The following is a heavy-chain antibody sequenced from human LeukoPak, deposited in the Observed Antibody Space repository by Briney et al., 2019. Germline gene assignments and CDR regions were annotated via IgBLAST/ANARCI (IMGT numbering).Heavy chain of an antibody. CDR2: IIPILGIA. J-gene: IGHJ4*02. CDR3: ARDWYYYDSSGFPPGYFDY. CDR1: GGTFSSYA. D-gene: IGHD3-22*01. V-gene: IGHV1-69*04. Sequence: ASVKVSCKASGGTFSSYAISWVRQAPGQGLEWMGRIIPILGIANYAQKFQGRVTITADKSTSTAYMELSSLRSEDMAVYYCARDWYYYDSSGFPPGYFDYWGQGTLVTVSS.